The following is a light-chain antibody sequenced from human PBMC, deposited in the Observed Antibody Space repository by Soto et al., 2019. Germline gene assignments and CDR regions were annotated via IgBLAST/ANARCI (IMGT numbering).Light chain of an antibody. CDR2: ANS. J-gene: IGLJ2*01. CDR1: SSNIGSNY. Sequence: QPVLTQPPSASGTPGQRVTISCSGGSSNIGSNYAYCHRQLPGTAPKLVIYANSQRPSVVPDRFSGSKSGTSASLAISGLRSGVEAEYYCATWDDSLRGVLFGGGTKLTVL. V-gene: IGLV1-47*01. CDR3: ATWDDSLRGVL.